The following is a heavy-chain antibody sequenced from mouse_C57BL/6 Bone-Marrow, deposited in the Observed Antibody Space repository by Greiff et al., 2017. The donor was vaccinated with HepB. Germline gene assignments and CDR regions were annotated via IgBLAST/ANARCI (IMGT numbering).Heavy chain of an antibody. Sequence: EVQLQQSGPELVKPGASVKIPCKASGYTFTDYNMDWVKQSHGKSLEWIGDINPNNGGTIYNQKFKGKATLTGDKSSSTAYMELRSLTSEDTAVYYCARSDEYSNYPTWFAYWGQGTLVTVSA. CDR2: INPNNGGT. CDR3: ARSDEYSNYPTWFAY. J-gene: IGHJ3*01. D-gene: IGHD2-5*01. V-gene: IGHV1-18*01. CDR1: GYTFTDYN.